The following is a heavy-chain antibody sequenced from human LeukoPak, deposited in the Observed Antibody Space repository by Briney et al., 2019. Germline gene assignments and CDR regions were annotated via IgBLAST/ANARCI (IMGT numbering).Heavy chain of an antibody. D-gene: IGHD6-6*01. Sequence: GESLKISCNGSGYSFTSYWIGWVRQMPGKGLEWMGIIYPGDSDTRYSPSFQGQVTISADKSISTAYLQWSSLKASDTAMYYCAILGSSSSRSTYGMDVWGQGTTVTVSS. V-gene: IGHV5-51*01. CDR3: AILGSSSSRSTYGMDV. CDR2: IYPGDSDT. CDR1: GYSFTSYW. J-gene: IGHJ6*02.